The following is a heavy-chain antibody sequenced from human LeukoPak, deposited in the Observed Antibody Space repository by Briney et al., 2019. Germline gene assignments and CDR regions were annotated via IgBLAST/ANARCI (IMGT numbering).Heavy chain of an antibody. CDR1: GFTFSSYE. Sequence: PGGSLRLSCAASGFTFSSYEMNWVRQAPGKGLEWVSYISSSGSTIYYADSVKGRFTISRDNAKNSLYLQMNSLRAEDTAVYYCARALRYAFDIWGQGTMVTVSS. CDR3: ARALRYAFDI. J-gene: IGHJ3*02. CDR2: ISSSGSTI. V-gene: IGHV3-48*03. D-gene: IGHD3-3*01.